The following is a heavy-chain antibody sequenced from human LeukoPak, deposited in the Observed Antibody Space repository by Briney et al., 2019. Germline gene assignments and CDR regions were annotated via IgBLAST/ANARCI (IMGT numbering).Heavy chain of an antibody. J-gene: IGHJ4*02. D-gene: IGHD3-9*01. CDR2: IAYDGNEK. V-gene: IGHV3-30*18. CDR1: RFIFTRVA. Sequence: SLRLSRAASRFIFTRVAVHRVPQAPGKRLQCVAVIAYDGNEKYYADSVKGRFTVSREDSKNTLYLQMNSLRAEDTAVYYCAKDRNYDILTFLFDYWGQGALVTVSS. CDR3: AKDRNYDILTFLFDY.